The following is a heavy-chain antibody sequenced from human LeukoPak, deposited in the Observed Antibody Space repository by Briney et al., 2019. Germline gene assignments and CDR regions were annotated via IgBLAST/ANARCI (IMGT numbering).Heavy chain of an antibody. CDR2: ISYDGSNK. J-gene: IGHJ6*04. CDR1: GFTFSSYD. CDR3: ARDRYPYPGIAAAGTCIDV. D-gene: IGHD6-13*01. V-gene: IGHV3-30*04. Sequence: PGGSLRLSCAASGFTFSSYDMHWVRQAPGKGLGWVAVISYDGSNKYYADSVKGRFTISRDNSNNTLYLQMNSLRAEDTPVYYCARDRYPYPGIAAAGTCIDVWGKGTPVTVSS.